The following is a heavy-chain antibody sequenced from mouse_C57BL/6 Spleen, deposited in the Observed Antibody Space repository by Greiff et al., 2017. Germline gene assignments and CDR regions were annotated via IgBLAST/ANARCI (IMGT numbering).Heavy chain of an antibody. J-gene: IGHJ4*01. CDR2: INPNNGGT. V-gene: IGHV1-26*01. CDR3: ARSGQLRAMDY. CDR1: GYTFTDYY. Sequence: EVQLQQSGPELVKPGASVKISCKASGYTFTDYYMNWVKQSHGKSLEWIGDINPNNGGTSYNQKFKGKATLTVDKSSSTAYMELRSLTSEDSAVYYCARSGQLRAMDYWGQGTSVTVSS. D-gene: IGHD3-2*02.